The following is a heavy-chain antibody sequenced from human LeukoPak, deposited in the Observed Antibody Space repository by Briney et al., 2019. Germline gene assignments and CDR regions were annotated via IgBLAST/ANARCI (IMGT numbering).Heavy chain of an antibody. Sequence: PSQTLSLTCTVSGGSISSGSYYWSWIRQPAGKGLEWIGRIYTSGGTNYNPSLKSRVTISVDTSKNQFSLKLSSVTAADTAVYYCARAIWSGSNWFDPWGQGTLVTVSS. D-gene: IGHD3-3*01. CDR3: ARAIWSGSNWFDP. CDR1: GGSISSGSYY. J-gene: IGHJ5*02. V-gene: IGHV4-61*02. CDR2: IYTSGGT.